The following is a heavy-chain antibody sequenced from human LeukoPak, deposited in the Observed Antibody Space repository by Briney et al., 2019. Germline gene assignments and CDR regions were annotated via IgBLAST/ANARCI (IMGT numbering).Heavy chain of an antibody. V-gene: IGHV1-2*02. Sequence: ASVKVSCKASGYTFTEYYMHWVRQAPGQGLEWMGWINPHSGGTNYAQKFQGRVTMTRGTSISTAYMELSRLRSDDTAVYYCARFDQVSETAGGYWGQGTLVTVSS. CDR2: INPHSGGT. D-gene: IGHD5/OR15-5a*01. J-gene: IGHJ4*02. CDR1: GYTFTEYY. CDR3: ARFDQVSETAGGY.